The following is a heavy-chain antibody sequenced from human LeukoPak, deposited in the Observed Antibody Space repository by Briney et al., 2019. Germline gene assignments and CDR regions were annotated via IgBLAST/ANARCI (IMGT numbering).Heavy chain of an antibody. J-gene: IGHJ4*02. Sequence: ASVKVSCKASGYTFTSYYMHRVRQAPGQGLEWMGIINPSGGSTSYAQKFQGRVTMTRDTSTSTVYMELSSLRSEDTAVYYCARVRGLGRDCSSTSCYTFDYWGQGTLITVSS. CDR1: GYTFTSYY. CDR3: ARVRGLGRDCSSTSCYTFDY. CDR2: INPSGGST. V-gene: IGHV1-46*01. D-gene: IGHD2-2*02.